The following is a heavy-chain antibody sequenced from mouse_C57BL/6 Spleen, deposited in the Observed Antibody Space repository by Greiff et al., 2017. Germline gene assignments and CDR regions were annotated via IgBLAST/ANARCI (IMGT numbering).Heavy chain of an antibody. CDR2: IDPSDSET. CDR3: ARSDYGGLWY. V-gene: IGHV1-52*01. D-gene: IGHD2-4*01. Sequence: QVQLQQPGAELVRPGSSVKLSCKASGYTFTSYWMHWVKQRPIQGLEWIGNIDPSDSETHYNQKFKDKAKLTVYKSSSTAYMQLSSLTSEDSAVYYCARSDYGGLWYWGQGTLVTVSA. J-gene: IGHJ3*01. CDR1: GYTFTSYW.